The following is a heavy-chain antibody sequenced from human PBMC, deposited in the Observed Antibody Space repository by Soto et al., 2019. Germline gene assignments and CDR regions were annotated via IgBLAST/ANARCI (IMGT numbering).Heavy chain of an antibody. Sequence: QVQLVESGGGVVQPGRSLRLSCAASGFTFSSYGMHWVRQAPGKGLEWVAVIWYDGSNKYYADSVQGRFTTSRDNSKNTLYRQTSSLGAEETAVYYCTRSGTVTRAKSGRGSYYGMDVWGQGTTDAVSS. J-gene: IGHJ6*02. CDR1: GFTFSSYG. D-gene: IGHD4-17*01. CDR2: IWYDGSNK. CDR3: TRSGTVTRAKSGRGSYYGMDV. V-gene: IGHV3-33*01.